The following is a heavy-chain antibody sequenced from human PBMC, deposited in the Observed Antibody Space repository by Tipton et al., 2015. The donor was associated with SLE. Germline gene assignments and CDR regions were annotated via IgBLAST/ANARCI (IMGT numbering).Heavy chain of an antibody. CDR3: ARVGDYYNSGSRVFDH. D-gene: IGHD3-10*01. CDR1: RGSFSGYY. V-gene: IGHV4-34*01. J-gene: IGHJ4*02. CDR2: TTHSGKT. Sequence: TLSLTCAVYRGSFSGYYWSWIRRPPGKGLEWIGETTHSGKTNYNPSLKSRVTISADTSNNQFSLRLTSVTAADTAVYFCARVGDYYNSGSRVFDHWGQGILVTVSS.